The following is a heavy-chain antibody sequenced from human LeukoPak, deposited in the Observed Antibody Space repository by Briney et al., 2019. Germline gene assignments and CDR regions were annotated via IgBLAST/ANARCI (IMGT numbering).Heavy chain of an antibody. Sequence: PSETLSLTCTVSSYSISSGYYWGWIRQPPGKTLEWIGSIYSSGSTYYNPSLKSRVIIMIDTPKNHFSLTLSSVTAADTAVYYCARSDGYGLVGIWGQGTMVTVSS. CDR3: ARSDGYGLVGI. J-gene: IGHJ3*02. D-gene: IGHD5-18*01. CDR2: IYSSGST. V-gene: IGHV4-38-2*02. CDR1: SYSISSGYY.